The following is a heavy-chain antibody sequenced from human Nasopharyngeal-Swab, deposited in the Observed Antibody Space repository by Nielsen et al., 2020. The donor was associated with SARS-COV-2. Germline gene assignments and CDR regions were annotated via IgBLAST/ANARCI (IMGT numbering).Heavy chain of an antibody. D-gene: IGHD1-14*01. J-gene: IGHJ6*02. Sequence: WIRQPPGKGLEWIGEINHSGSTNYNPSLKSRVTISVETSKNQFSLKLSSVTAADTAVYYCARPTTLGYYYGMDVWGQGTTVTVSS. CDR2: INHSGST. V-gene: IGHV4-34*01. CDR3: ARPTTLGYYYGMDV.